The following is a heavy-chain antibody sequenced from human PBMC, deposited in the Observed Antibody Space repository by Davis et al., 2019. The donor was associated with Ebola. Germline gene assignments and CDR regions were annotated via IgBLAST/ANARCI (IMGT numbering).Heavy chain of an antibody. Sequence: PGGSLRLSCAASGLTFSSYWMSWVRQAPGKGLEWVANIKQDGSEKYYVDSVKGRFTISRDNTKNSLYLQMNNLRAEDTALYYCARGWRYPGAWGQGTLVTVSS. V-gene: IGHV3-7*01. CDR3: ARGWRYPGA. J-gene: IGHJ5*02. CDR1: GLTFSSYW. D-gene: IGHD2-2*02. CDR2: IKQDGSEK.